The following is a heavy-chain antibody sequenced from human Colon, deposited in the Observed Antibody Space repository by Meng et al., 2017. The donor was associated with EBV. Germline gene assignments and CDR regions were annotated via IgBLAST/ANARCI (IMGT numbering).Heavy chain of an antibody. V-gene: IGHV1-2*06. CDR3: AREGLVGDLRYFDL. Sequence: VQLVQSGAEEKKPGASVKVSLKASAYTFAGYYMHWVRQAPGQGLEWMGRINPNSGGANYAQKFQGRVTMTRDTSISTAYMELSRLRSDDTAVYYCAREGLVGDLRYFDLWGRGTLVTVSS. J-gene: IGHJ2*01. CDR1: AYTFAGYY. CDR2: INPNSGGA. D-gene: IGHD3-16*01.